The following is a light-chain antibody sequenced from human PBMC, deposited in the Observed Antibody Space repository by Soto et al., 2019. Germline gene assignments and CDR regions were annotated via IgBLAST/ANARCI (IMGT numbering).Light chain of an antibody. Sequence: EIVMTQSPATLSVSPGERATLSCRATQSLSSNLAWYQQKPGQAPRLLVYGASIRATGIPARFSGSESGTEFTLTISSLQSEDFAVYYCQQYENWPLTFGGGTKVEIK. CDR2: GAS. J-gene: IGKJ4*01. CDR1: QSLSSN. CDR3: QQYENWPLT. V-gene: IGKV3-15*01.